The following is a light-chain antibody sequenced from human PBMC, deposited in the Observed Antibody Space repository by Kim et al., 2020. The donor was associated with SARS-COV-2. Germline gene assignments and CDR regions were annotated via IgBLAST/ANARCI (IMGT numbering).Light chain of an antibody. CDR2: END. CDR1: SSNIGNNY. CDR3: ATWDSSLSAGV. V-gene: IGLV1-51*01. J-gene: IGLJ3*02. Sequence: QSVLTQPPSVSAAPGKMVTISCSGTSSNIGNNYVSWYQYVPGTAPKLLICENDERPSGIPDRFSGSKSGTSATLAITGLQSGDEADYYCATWDSSLSAGVFGTGTQLTVL.